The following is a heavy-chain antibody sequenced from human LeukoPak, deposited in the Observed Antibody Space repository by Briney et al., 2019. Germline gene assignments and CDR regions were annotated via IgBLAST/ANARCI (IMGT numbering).Heavy chain of an antibody. J-gene: IGHJ6*02. D-gene: IGHD2-21*02. CDR2: ISSLGNFI. CDR1: GFTFSSCS. Sequence: GGSLRLSCTASGFTFSSCSMNWVRQAPGKGLEWVASISSLGNFIYYADSVKGRFTISRDNSKNSLYVQMNNLRVEYTALYYCARVEGAYCGGDCYKYYGMDIWGQGTTVTVSS. CDR3: ARVEGAYCGGDCYKYYGMDI. V-gene: IGHV3-21*06.